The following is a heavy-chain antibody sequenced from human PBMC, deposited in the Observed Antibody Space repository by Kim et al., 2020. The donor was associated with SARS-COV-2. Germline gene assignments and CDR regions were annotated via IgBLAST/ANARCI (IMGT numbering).Heavy chain of an antibody. CDR2: INAGNGNT. Sequence: ASVKVSCKASGYTFTSYAMHWVRQAPGQRLEWMGWINAGNGNTKYSQKFQGRVTITRDTSASTAYMELSSLRSEDTAVYYCARDFPSGRNWFDPWGQGTLVTVSS. CDR1: GYTFTSYA. V-gene: IGHV1-3*01. CDR3: ARDFPSGRNWFDP. J-gene: IGHJ5*02. D-gene: IGHD3-10*01.